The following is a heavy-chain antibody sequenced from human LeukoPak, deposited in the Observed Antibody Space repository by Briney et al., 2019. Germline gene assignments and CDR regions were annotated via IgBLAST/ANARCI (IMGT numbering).Heavy chain of an antibody. D-gene: IGHD3-3*01. Sequence: SETLSLTCTVSGGSISSYYWSWIRQPPGKGLEWIGYIYYSGSTNYNPSLKSRVTISVDTSKNQFSLKLSSVTAADTAVYYCARVYYDFWSGPAGWYFDLWGRGTLVTVSS. V-gene: IGHV4-59*01. CDR3: ARVYYDFWSGPAGWYFDL. J-gene: IGHJ2*01. CDR1: GGSISSYY. CDR2: IYYSGST.